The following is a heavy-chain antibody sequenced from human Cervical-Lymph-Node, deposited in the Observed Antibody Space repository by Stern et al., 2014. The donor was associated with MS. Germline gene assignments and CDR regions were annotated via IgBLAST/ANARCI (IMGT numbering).Heavy chain of an antibody. J-gene: IGHJ6*02. V-gene: IGHV4-59*11. CDR1: GGSISSHY. Sequence: QVQLQESGPGLVKPSETLSLTCTVSGGSISSHYWTWLRQPPGKGLEWIGYIHYSGSTRFNPSLKSRVPMSVDPSKNHISLRLSSVTAADTAVYYCVRYCGGGSCPDVWGQGTTVTVSS. CDR3: VRYCGGGSCPDV. CDR2: IHYSGST. D-gene: IGHD2-15*01.